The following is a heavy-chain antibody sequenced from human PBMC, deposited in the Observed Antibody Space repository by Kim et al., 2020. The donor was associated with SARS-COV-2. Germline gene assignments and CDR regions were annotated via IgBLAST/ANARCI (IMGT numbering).Heavy chain of an antibody. D-gene: IGHD5-12*01. CDR1: GDRVSSNSAA. V-gene: IGHV6-1*01. CDR2: TYYRSKWYN. CDR3: ARDPGGWLQFGYYYYYYGMDV. J-gene: IGHJ6*02. Sequence: SQTLSLTCAISGDRVSSNSAAWNWIRQSPSRGLEWLGRTYYRSKWYNDYAVSVKSRITINPDTSKNQFSLQLNSVTPEDTAVYYCARDPGGWLQFGYYYYYYGMDVWGQGTTVTVSS.